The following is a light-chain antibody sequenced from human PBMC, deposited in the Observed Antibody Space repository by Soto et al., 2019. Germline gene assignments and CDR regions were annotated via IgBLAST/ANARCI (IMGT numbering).Light chain of an antibody. CDR2: QDN. J-gene: IGLJ1*01. CDR3: QSYDSGLRALYV. CDR1: KLGDKY. V-gene: IGLV3-1*01. Sequence: SYELTQPPSVSVSPGQTASITCSGDKLGDKYACWYQQKPGQSPVLVIYQDNKRPSGIPERFSGSNSGNTASLAITGLQAGDEADYYCQSYDSGLRALYVFGTGTKLTVL.